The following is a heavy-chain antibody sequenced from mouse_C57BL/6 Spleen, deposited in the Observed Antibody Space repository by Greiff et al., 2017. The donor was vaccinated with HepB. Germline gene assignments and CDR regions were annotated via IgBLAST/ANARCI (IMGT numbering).Heavy chain of an antibody. CDR2: ISDGGSYT. CDR3: ARDYYGSSLDY. Sequence: EVQGVESGGGLVKPGGSLKLSCAASGFTFSSYAMSWVRQTPEKRLEWVATISDGGSYTYYPDNVKGRFTISRDNAKNNLYLQMSHLKSEDTAMYYCARDYYGSSLDYWGQGTTLTVSS. V-gene: IGHV5-4*01. CDR1: GFTFSSYA. D-gene: IGHD1-1*01. J-gene: IGHJ2*01.